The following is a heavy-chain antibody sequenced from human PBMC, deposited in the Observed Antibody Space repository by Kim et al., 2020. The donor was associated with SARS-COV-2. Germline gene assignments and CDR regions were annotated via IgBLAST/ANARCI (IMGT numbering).Heavy chain of an antibody. CDR3: ASDMGIPPWPTKKPFDY. CDR2: INSDGSST. CDR1: GFTFSSYW. D-gene: IGHD6-13*01. J-gene: IGHJ4*02. Sequence: GGSLRLSCAASGFTFSSYWMHWVRQAPGKGLVWVSRINSDGSSTSYADSVKGRFTISRDNAKNTLYLQMNSLRAEDTAVYYCASDMGIPPWPTKKPFDYWGQGTLVTVSS. V-gene: IGHV3-74*01.